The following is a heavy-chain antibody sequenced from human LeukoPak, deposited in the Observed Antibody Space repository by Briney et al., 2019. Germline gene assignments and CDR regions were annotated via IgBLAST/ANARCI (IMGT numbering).Heavy chain of an antibody. CDR2: VYFSGST. D-gene: IGHD3-10*01. CDR3: ARHEGSGSGTKPFDY. Sequence: SETLSLTCTVSGGPINSYYWSWIRQPPGRQLEWIGYVYFSGSTIYKPSLRSRLTISVDSSKNQISLRLNSVTAADTAVYYCARHEGSGSGTKPFDYWGQGISVTVSS. V-gene: IGHV4-59*08. J-gene: IGHJ4*02. CDR1: GGPINSYY.